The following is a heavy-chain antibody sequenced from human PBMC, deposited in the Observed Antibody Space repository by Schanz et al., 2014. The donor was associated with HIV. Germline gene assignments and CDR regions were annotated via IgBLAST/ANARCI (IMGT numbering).Heavy chain of an antibody. CDR3: VKAYSSGFSGAGS. V-gene: IGHV3-23*01. D-gene: IGHD5-18*01. Sequence: EVQLLDSGGGLEQPGGSLRLSCAASGFTFSSYAMTWVRQAPGKGLDWVSTISGSDGDTYYADSVKGRFTISRDNSRNALYLHMNSLRADDTAIYYCVKAYSSGFSGAGSWGQGALVTVSS. CDR2: ISGSDGDT. CDR1: GFTFSSYA. J-gene: IGHJ5*02.